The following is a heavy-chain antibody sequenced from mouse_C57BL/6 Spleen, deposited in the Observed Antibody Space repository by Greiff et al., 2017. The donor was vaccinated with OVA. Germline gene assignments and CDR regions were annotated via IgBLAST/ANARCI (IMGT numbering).Heavy chain of an antibody. J-gene: IGHJ2*01. V-gene: IGHV1-62-2*01. CDR2: FYPGSGSI. Sequence: VQLQQSGAELVKPGASVKLSCKASGYTFTEYTIHWVKQRSGQGLEWIGWFYPGSGSIRYNEKFKDKATLTADKSSSTVYMELSRLTSEDSAVYLCARHEEWAIITTVGYFDDWGQGTTLTVSS. D-gene: IGHD1-1*01. CDR3: ARHEEWAIITTVGYFDD. CDR1: GYTFTEYT.